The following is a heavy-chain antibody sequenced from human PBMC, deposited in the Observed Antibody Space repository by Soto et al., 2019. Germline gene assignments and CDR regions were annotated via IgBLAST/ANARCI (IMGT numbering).Heavy chain of an antibody. Sequence: PGGSLRLSYAASGFTFSSYAMSWVRQAPGKGLEWVSAISGSGGSTYYADSVKGRFTISRDNSKNTLYLQMNSLRAEDTAVYYCAKKLERPFQIDYWGQGTLVTVLL. J-gene: IGHJ4*02. CDR1: GFTFSSYA. CDR3: AKKLERPFQIDY. D-gene: IGHD1-1*01. CDR2: ISGSGGST. V-gene: IGHV3-23*01.